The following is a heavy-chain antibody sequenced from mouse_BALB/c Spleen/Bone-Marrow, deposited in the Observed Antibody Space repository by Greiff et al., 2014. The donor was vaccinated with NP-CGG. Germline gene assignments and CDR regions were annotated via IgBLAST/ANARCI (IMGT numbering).Heavy chain of an antibody. D-gene: IGHD1-1*01. Sequence: EVQLQQSGAALVKPGGSVKLSCTASGFNIKDTYMHWVKQRPEQGLEWIGRIDAANGNTKYDPKLQGKATITTDTSYNTVYLQLSSLTSEDTAIYYCANYYYGSHFDYWGQGTTLTVSS. J-gene: IGHJ2*01. V-gene: IGHV14-3*02. CDR1: GFNIKDTY. CDR3: ANYYYGSHFDY. CDR2: IDAANGNT.